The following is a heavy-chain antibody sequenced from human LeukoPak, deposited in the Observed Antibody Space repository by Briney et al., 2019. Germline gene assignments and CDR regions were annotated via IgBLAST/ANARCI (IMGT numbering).Heavy chain of an antibody. CDR2: ISTSGSA. D-gene: IGHD3-22*01. J-gene: IGHJ4*02. CDR1: GGSISGYD. V-gene: IGHV4-4*07. CDR3: ARVRYPDSSVLTRKRSYYFDY. Sequence: SETLSLTCTVSGGSISGYDWSWIRQPAGKGLESIGHISTSGSANYNPSPKSRVTISVDTSNNEFCLKLSSVTAADTAVYYCARVRYPDSSVLTRKRSYYFDYWGQGTLVTVSS.